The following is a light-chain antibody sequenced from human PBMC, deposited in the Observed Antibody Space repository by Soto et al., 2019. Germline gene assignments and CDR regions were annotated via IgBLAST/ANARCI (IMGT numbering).Light chain of an antibody. Sequence: QSVLTQPPSASGTAGQRVTISCSGSSSNIGSNSANWYQQLPGTAPKLVMYSTNQRPSGVPDRFSGSKSGTSASLAISDLQSEDEADYYCAAWDDTLNGHVVFGGGTKLTVL. V-gene: IGLV1-44*01. CDR3: AAWDDTLNGHVV. J-gene: IGLJ2*01. CDR1: SSNIGSNS. CDR2: STN.